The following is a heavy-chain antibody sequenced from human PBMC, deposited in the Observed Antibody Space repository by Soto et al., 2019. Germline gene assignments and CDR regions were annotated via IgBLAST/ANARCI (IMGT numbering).Heavy chain of an antibody. CDR1: GYTFTSYD. J-gene: IGHJ6*03. V-gene: IGHV1-8*01. Sequence: ASVKVSCKASGYTFTSYDINWGRQATGQGLEWMGWMNPNSGNTGYAQKFQGRVTMTRNTSISTAYMELSSLRSEDTAVYYCARGTPYSYDFWSGYYPYYYYYYMDVWGKGTTVTVSS. CDR2: MNPNSGNT. D-gene: IGHD3-3*01. CDR3: ARGTPYSYDFWSGYYPYYYYYYMDV.